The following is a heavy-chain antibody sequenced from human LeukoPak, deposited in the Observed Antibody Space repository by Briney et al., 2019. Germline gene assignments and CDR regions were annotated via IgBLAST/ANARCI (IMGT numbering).Heavy chain of an antibody. CDR3: AREGGEVDSSGWYWERDDYYYGMDV. J-gene: IGHJ6*02. D-gene: IGHD6-19*01. V-gene: IGHV3-21*01. CDR2: ISSSSSNI. CDR1: GFMFSRYS. Sequence: GSLRLSCVASGFMFSRYSMNWVRQAPGKGLEWLSSISSSSSNIYYADSVRGRFTISRDNSKNSLYLQMNSLRAEDTAVYYCAREGGEVDSSGWYWERDDYYYGMDVWGQGTTVTVSS.